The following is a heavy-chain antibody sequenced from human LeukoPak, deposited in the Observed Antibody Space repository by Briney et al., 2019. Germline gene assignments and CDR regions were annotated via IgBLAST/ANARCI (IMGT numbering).Heavy chain of an antibody. V-gene: IGHV3-30-3*01. J-gene: IGHJ4*02. CDR1: GFTFSSYA. D-gene: IGHD3-9*01. CDR2: ISYDGSYK. Sequence: GGSLRLSCAASGFTFSSYAMHWVRQAPGKGLEWVAVISYDGSYKYYADPVKGRFTISRDNSKNTLYLQMNSLRAEDTAVYYCARAAYYDILTGYYPHDYWGQGTLVTVSS. CDR3: ARAAYYDILTGYYPHDY.